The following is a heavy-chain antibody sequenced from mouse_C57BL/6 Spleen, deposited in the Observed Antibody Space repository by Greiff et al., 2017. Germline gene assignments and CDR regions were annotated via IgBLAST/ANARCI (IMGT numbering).Heavy chain of an antibody. V-gene: IGHV1-52*01. J-gene: IGHJ1*03. CDR2: IDPSDSET. CDR3: ARYDYYGSSYWYFEV. CDR1: GYTFTSYW. D-gene: IGHD1-1*01. Sequence: QVQLQQPGAELVRPGSSVKLSCKASGYTFTSYWMHWVKQRPIQGLEWIGNIDPSDSETHYNQKFKDKATLTVDKSSSTAYMQLSSLTSEDSAVYYCARYDYYGSSYWYFEVWGTGTTVTVSS.